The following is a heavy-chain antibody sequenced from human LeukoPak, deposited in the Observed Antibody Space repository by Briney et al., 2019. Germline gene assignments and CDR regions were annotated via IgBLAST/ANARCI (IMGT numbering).Heavy chain of an antibody. D-gene: IGHD6-19*01. Sequence: SETLSLTCAVYGGSFSGYYWSWIRQPPGKGLEWIGEINHSGSTNYNPSLKSRVTISVDTSKNQFSLRLSSVTAADTAVYYCARGDDSSGWYSISDYWGQGTLVTVSS. J-gene: IGHJ4*02. CDR2: INHSGST. V-gene: IGHV4-34*01. CDR3: ARGDDSSGWYSISDY. CDR1: GGSFSGYY.